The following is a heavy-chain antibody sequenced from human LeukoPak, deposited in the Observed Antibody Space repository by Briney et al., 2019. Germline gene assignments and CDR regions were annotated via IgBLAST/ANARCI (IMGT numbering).Heavy chain of an antibody. CDR1: GFTSSSYA. V-gene: IGHV3-23*01. D-gene: IGHD3-16*01. J-gene: IGHJ4*02. Sequence: GGSLRLSCAASGFTSSSYAMSWVRQAPGKGLEWVSAISGSGGSTYYADSVKGRFTIPRDNSKNTLYLQMNSLRAEDTAVYYCAKDPHLGYFDYWGQGTLVTVSS. CDR3: AKDPHLGYFDY. CDR2: ISGSGGST.